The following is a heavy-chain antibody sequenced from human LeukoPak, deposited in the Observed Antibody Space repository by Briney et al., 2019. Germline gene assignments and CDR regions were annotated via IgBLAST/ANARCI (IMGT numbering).Heavy chain of an antibody. Sequence: SVKVSCKASGGTFISYAISWVRQAPGQGLEWMGRIIPILGIANYAQKFQGRVTITADKSTSTAYMELSSLRSEDTAVYYCASLCSSTSRNVFDYWGQGTLVTVSS. CDR2: IIPILGIA. CDR1: GGTFISYA. V-gene: IGHV1-69*04. D-gene: IGHD2-2*01. CDR3: ASLCSSTSRNVFDY. J-gene: IGHJ4*02.